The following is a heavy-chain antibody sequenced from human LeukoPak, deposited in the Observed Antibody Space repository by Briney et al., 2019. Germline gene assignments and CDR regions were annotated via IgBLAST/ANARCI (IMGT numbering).Heavy chain of an antibody. CDR2: IYTRGST. J-gene: IGHJ5*02. D-gene: IGHD3-3*01. CDR1: GGSISSYY. CDR3: ARDHYDFWSGYYTGIWFDP. Sequence: SETLSLTCTVSGGSISSYYWSWIRQPPGKGLEWIGYIYTRGSTNYNPSLKSRVTISVDTSKNQFSLKLSSVTAADTAVYYCARDHYDFWSGYYTGIWFDPWGQGTLVTVSS. V-gene: IGHV4-4*09.